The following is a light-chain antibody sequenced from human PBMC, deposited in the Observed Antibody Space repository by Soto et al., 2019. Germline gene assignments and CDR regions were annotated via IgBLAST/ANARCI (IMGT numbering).Light chain of an antibody. V-gene: IGKV3-20*01. CDR3: QQYGSSPRT. CDR1: HSGSSSY. Sequence: EIFFNHAGGTLSLSLVSRHTLYCMGSHSGSSSYLAWYQQKAGKGPRLLIYGASSRASGIPDRFSGSGSGTEFTLIISRLEPEDFAMYYCQQYGSSPRTFGQGTKVDIK. CDR2: GAS. J-gene: IGKJ1*01.